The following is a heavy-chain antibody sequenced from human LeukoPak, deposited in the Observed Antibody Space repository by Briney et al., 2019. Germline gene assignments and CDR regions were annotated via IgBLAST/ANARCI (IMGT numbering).Heavy chain of an antibody. D-gene: IGHD2/OR15-2a*01. CDR1: GFTFSSYA. Sequence: QAGGSLRLSCAASGFTFSSYAMHWVRQAPGKGLEWVAVISYDGSNKYYADSVKGRFTISRDNSKNTLYLQMNSLRAEDTAVYYCARDFYDIGHTTDYWGQGTLVTVSS. J-gene: IGHJ4*02. CDR3: ARDFYDIGHTTDY. V-gene: IGHV3-30*04. CDR2: ISYDGSNK.